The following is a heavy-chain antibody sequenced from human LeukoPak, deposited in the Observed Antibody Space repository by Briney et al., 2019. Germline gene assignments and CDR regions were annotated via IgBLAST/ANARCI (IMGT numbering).Heavy chain of an antibody. Sequence: GGSLRLSCAASGFTVSSNYMSWVRQAPGKGLEWVSVIYSGGSTYYADSVKGRFTISRDNSKNTLYLQMNSLRAEDTAVYYCASVGPSSSWYYYYYYGMDVWGQGTTVTVSS. J-gene: IGHJ6*02. CDR1: GFTVSSNY. V-gene: IGHV3-53*01. CDR2: IYSGGST. D-gene: IGHD6-13*01. CDR3: ASVGPSSSWYYYYYYGMDV.